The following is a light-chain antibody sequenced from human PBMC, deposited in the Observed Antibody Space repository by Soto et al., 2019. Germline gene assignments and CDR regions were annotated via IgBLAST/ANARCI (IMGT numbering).Light chain of an antibody. J-gene: IGLJ1*01. CDR2: SNN. Sequence: LTQPPSASGTPGQRVTISCSGSSSNIGSNTVNWYQQLPGTAPKLLIYSNNQRPSGVPDRFSGSKSGTSASLAISGLQSEDEADYYCAAWDDSLNGPVFGTGTKVTV. V-gene: IGLV1-44*01. CDR1: SSNIGSNT. CDR3: AAWDDSLNGPV.